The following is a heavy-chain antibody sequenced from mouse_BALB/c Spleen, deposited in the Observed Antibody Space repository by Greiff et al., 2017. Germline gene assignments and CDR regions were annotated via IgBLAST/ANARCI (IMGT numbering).Heavy chain of an antibody. CDR1: GFTFSSFG. CDR3: ARYGGSRYYAMDY. J-gene: IGHJ4*01. Sequence: EVMLVESGGGLVQPGGSRKLSCAASGFTFSSFGMHWVRQAPEKGLEWVAYISSGSSTIYYADTVKGRFTISRDNPKNTLFLQMTSLRSEDTAMYYCARYGGSRYYAMDYWGQGTSVTVSS. CDR2: ISSGSSTI. D-gene: IGHD1-1*01. V-gene: IGHV5-17*02.